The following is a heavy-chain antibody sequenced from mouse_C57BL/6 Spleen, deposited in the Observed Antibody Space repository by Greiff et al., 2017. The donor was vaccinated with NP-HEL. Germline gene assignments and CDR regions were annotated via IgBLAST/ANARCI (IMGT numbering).Heavy chain of an antibody. CDR1: GYTFTSYW. Sequence: QVQLQQPGTELVKPGASVKLSCKASGYTFTSYWMHWVRQRPGQGLEWIGNINPSNGGTNYNEKFKSKATLTVDKSSSTAYMQLSSLTSEDSAVYYCARDTTVVAPYYLDYWGQGTTLTVSS. V-gene: IGHV1-53*01. D-gene: IGHD1-1*01. CDR2: INPSNGGT. J-gene: IGHJ2*01. CDR3: ARDTTVVAPYYLDY.